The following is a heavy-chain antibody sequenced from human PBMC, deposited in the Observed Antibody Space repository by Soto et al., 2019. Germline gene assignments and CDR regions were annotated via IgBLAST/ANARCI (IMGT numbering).Heavy chain of an antibody. Sequence: PSETLSLTCTVSGGSISSSSYYWGWIRQPPGKGLEWIGSIYYSGSTYYNPSLKSRVTISVDTPKNQFSLKLSSVTAADTAVYYCARPIGIQLWSFDYWGQGTLVTVSS. CDR1: GGSISSSSYY. J-gene: IGHJ4*02. CDR3: ARPIGIQLWSFDY. V-gene: IGHV4-39*01. D-gene: IGHD5-18*01. CDR2: IYYSGST.